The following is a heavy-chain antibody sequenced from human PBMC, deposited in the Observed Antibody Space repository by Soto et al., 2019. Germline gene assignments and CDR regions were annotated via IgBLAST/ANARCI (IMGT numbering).Heavy chain of an antibody. CDR2: IKQDGSEK. CDR1: GFTFSSYW. CDR3: ARDYEYYYGSGSYFDY. J-gene: IGHJ4*02. D-gene: IGHD3-10*01. V-gene: IGHV3-7*05. Sequence: GGSLRLSCAASGFTFSSYWMNWVRQAPGKGLEWVANIKQDGSEKYYVDSVKGRFTISRDNAKNSLYLQMNSLRAEDTAVYYCARDYEYYYGSGSYFDYWGQGTLVTVSS.